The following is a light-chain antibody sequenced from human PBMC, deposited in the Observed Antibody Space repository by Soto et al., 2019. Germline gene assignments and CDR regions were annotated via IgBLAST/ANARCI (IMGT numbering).Light chain of an antibody. Sequence: EIVMTQSPATLSLSPGERVTLSCRASQSISTELAWYQQKPGQPPRLLIYSASTRATGVPARFTVSGSGSEFTLTISGLQSEDFAVYYCQQGHNWPLTFGQGTRLEI. J-gene: IGKJ2*01. CDR3: QQGHNWPLT. CDR1: QSISTE. CDR2: SAS. V-gene: IGKV3-15*01.